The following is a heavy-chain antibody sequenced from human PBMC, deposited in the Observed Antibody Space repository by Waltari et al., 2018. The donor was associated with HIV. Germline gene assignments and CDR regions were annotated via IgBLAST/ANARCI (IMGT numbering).Heavy chain of an antibody. CDR3: AKAPIYYDSSSGAFDI. Sequence: QVQLQESGPGLVKPSETLSLTCTVSGGSISSYYWSWIRQPPGKGLEWIAYTSYSGVTNYNPSLKSRVTISLDTSKNQFSLKLTSVTAADTAVYYFAKAPIYYDSSSGAFDIWGQGTMVTVSS. D-gene: IGHD3-22*01. CDR1: GGSISSYY. V-gene: IGHV4-59*01. J-gene: IGHJ3*02. CDR2: TSYSGVT.